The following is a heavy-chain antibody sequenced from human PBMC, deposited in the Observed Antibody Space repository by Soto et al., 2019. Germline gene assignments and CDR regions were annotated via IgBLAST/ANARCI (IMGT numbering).Heavy chain of an antibody. CDR2: INPNSGGT. V-gene: IGHV1-2*02. CDR3: ARRRTGTTSYFDY. Sequence: VKVSCKGSGYTFTGYYLHWVRQAPGQGLEWMGWINPNSGGTNYAQKFQGRVTMTRDTSIGTAYMELSRLRSDDTAVYYCARRRTGTTSYFDYCGQGNLVTVSS. CDR1: GYTFTGYY. D-gene: IGHD1-1*01. J-gene: IGHJ4*02.